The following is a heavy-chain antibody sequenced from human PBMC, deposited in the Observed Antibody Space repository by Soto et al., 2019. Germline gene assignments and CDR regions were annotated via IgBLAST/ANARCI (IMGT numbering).Heavy chain of an antibody. V-gene: IGHV3-30-3*01. CDR3: ARDYNYYDSSYEFGGMDV. D-gene: IGHD3-22*01. CDR1: GFTFSSYA. CDR2: ISYDGSNK. J-gene: IGHJ6*02. Sequence: QVQLVESGGGVVQPGRSLRLSCAASGFTFSSYAMHWVRQAPGKGLEWVAVISYDGSNKYYADSVKGRFTISRDNSKNTLYLQMNSLRAEDTAVYYCARDYNYYDSSYEFGGMDVWGQGTTVTVSS.